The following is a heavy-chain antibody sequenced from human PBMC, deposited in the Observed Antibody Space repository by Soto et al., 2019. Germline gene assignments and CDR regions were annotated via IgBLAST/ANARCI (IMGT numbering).Heavy chain of an antibody. CDR1: GGSFSGNY. J-gene: IGHJ6*02. Sequence: SETLSLTCAVYGGSFSGNYWSWIRQPPGKGLEWIGEINHSGSTNDNPSLKSRVTISVDTSKNQFSLKLSSVTAADTAVYYCAICGMGMDVWGQGTTVTVSS. CDR2: INHSGST. CDR3: AICGMGMDV. V-gene: IGHV4-34*01. D-gene: IGHD1-1*01.